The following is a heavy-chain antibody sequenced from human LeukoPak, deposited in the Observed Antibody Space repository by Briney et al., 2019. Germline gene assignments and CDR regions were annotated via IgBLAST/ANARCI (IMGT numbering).Heavy chain of an antibody. Sequence: SETLSLTCTVSGGSISSGGYYWSWIRQHPGKGLEWIGSIYYSGSTNYNPSLKSRVTISVDTSKNQFSLKLSSVTAADTAVYYCARSYGEGCWFDPWGQGTLVTVSS. D-gene: IGHD4-17*01. CDR1: GGSISSGGYY. J-gene: IGHJ5*02. CDR2: IYYSGST. V-gene: IGHV4-31*03. CDR3: ARSYGEGCWFDP.